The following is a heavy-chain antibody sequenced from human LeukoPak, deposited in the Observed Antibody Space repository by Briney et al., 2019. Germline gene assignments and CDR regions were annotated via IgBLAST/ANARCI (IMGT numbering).Heavy chain of an antibody. CDR3: AKLEMVWFGDQGYFDY. Sequence: GGSLRLSCAASGFTFSSYGMSWVRQAPGKGLEWVSAISGSGGSTYYADSVKGRFTISRDNSKNTLYLQMNSLRAEDTAVYYCAKLEMVWFGDQGYFDYWGQGTLVTVSS. J-gene: IGHJ4*02. CDR2: ISGSGGST. D-gene: IGHD3-10*01. CDR1: GFTFSSYG. V-gene: IGHV3-23*01.